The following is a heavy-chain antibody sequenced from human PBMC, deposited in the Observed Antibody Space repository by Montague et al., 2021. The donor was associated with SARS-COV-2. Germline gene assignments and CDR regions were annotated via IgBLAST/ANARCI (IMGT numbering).Heavy chain of an antibody. Sequence: SETLSLTCTVSGGSISSYYWSWIRQPPGKGLEWIGYIYYSGSTNYNPSLKSRVTISVDTSKNRFSLKLSSVTAADTAVYYCARTYYYGSVVWFDPWGQGTLVTVSS. CDR2: IYYSGST. CDR3: ARTYYYGSVVWFDP. CDR1: GGSISSYY. J-gene: IGHJ5*02. V-gene: IGHV4-59*08. D-gene: IGHD3-10*01.